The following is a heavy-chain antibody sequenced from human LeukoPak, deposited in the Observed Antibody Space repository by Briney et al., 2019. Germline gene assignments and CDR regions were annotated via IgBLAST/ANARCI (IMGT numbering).Heavy chain of an antibody. CDR3: AREVGSEFDS. J-gene: IGHJ4*02. Sequence: GGSLRLSCAASGFTFSSYEMNWVRQAPGKGLEWVSYISSSGSTIYYADSVKGRFTISRDNAKNSLYLQMNSLRAEDTAVYYCAREVGSEFDSWGQGTLVTVSS. CDR1: GFTFSSYE. D-gene: IGHD3-10*01. V-gene: IGHV3-48*03. CDR2: ISSSGSTI.